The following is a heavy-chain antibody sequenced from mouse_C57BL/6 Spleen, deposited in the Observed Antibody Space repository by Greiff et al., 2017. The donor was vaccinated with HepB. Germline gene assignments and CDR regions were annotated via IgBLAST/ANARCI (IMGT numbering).Heavy chain of an antibody. J-gene: IGHJ4*01. CDR2: ISSGGSYT. CDR3: ARHPHYDYDEGYYAMDY. Sequence: DVQLVESGGDLVKPGGSLKLSCAASGFTFSSYGMSWVRQTPDKRLEWVATISSGGSYTYYPDSVKGRFTISRDNAKNTLYLQMSSLKSEDTAMYYCARHPHYDYDEGYYAMDYWGQGTSVTVSS. CDR1: GFTFSSYG. D-gene: IGHD2-4*01. V-gene: IGHV5-6*01.